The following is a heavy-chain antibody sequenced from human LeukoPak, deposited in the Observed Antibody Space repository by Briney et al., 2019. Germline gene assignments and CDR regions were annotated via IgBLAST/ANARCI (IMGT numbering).Heavy chain of an antibody. Sequence: ASVTVSYTASGYTFTGYYMHWVRQAPGQGVEWMGWINPNSGGTNYAQKFQGRVTMTRDTAISTAYMELSRLRSDDTAVYYCARGALIVVPAAIPTHPWGQGTLVTVSS. CDR3: ARGALIVVPAAIPTHP. CDR2: INPNSGGT. D-gene: IGHD2-2*01. J-gene: IGHJ5*02. V-gene: IGHV1-2*02. CDR1: GYTFTGYY.